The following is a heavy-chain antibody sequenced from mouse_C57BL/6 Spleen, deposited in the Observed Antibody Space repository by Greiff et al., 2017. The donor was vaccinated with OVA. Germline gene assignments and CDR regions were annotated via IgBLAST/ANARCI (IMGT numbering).Heavy chain of an antibody. CDR2: ISSGSSTI. J-gene: IGHJ2*01. D-gene: IGHD4-1*01. CDR3: ARALLTYFDY. V-gene: IGHV5-17*01. Sequence: EVHLVESGGGLVKPGGSLKLSCAASGFTFSDYGMHWVRQAPEKGLEWVAYISSGSSTIYYADTVKGRFTISRDNAKNTLFLQMTSLRSEDTAMYYCARALLTYFDYWGQGTTLTVSS. CDR1: GFTFSDYG.